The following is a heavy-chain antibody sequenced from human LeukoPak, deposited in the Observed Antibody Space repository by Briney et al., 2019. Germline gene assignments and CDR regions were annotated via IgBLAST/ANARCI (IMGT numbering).Heavy chain of an antibody. Sequence: GRSLRLSCAASGFTFDDYAMHWVRQAPGKGLEWVSYISSSGSTIYYADSVKGRFTISRDNAKNSLYLQMNSLRAEDTAVYYCARAAIRGAHRLDYWGQGTLVTVSS. D-gene: IGHD3-10*01. CDR1: GFTFDDYA. CDR3: ARAAIRGAHRLDY. V-gene: IGHV3-11*04. CDR2: ISSSGSTI. J-gene: IGHJ4*02.